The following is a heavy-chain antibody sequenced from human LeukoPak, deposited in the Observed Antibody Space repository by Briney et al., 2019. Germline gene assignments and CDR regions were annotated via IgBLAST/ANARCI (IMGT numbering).Heavy chain of an antibody. CDR2: INPNSGGT. CDR3: AREHCSSTSCYTVKDY. CDR1: GYTFTGYY. D-gene: IGHD2-2*02. Sequence: ASVKVSCKACGYTFTGYYMHWVRQAPGQGLEEMGCINPNSGGTNYAQRFQGRVTMTRDTSISTAYMELSRLRSDDTAVYYCAREHCSSTSCYTVKDYWGQGTLVTLFS. V-gene: IGHV1-2*02. J-gene: IGHJ4*02.